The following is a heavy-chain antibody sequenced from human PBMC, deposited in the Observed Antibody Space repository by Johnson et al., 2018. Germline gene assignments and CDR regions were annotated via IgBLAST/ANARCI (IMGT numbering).Heavy chain of an antibody. CDR2: ISWNSGSI. J-gene: IGHJ3*02. V-gene: IGHV3-9*01. CDR3: AKVGIAVAFIDAFDI. Sequence: HWVRQAPGKGLEWVSGISWNSGSIGYADSVKGRFTISRDNAKNSLYLQMNSLRAEDTALYYCAKVGIAVAFIDAFDIWGQGTMVTVSS. D-gene: IGHD6-19*01.